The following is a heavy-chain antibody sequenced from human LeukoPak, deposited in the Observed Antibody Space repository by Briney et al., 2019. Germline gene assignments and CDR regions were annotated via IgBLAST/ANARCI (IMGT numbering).Heavy chain of an antibody. CDR2: INPNSGER. CDR3: ARDLEGYHYGSGNYPQ. CDR1: GYTFTDYF. V-gene: IGHV1-2*02. J-gene: IGHJ4*02. Sequence: ASVKVSFKASGYTFTDYFMHWVRQAPGQGLEWMGWINPNSGERKYAQKFQGRVTLSRDTSISTAHMELSSLRSEDTAVYYCARDLEGYHYGSGNYPQWGQGTLITVSS. D-gene: IGHD3-10*01.